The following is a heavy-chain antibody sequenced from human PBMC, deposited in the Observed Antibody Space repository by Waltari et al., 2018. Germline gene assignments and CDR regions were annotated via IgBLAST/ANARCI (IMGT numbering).Heavy chain of an antibody. CDR2: INHSGST. CDR1: GGSFSGYY. D-gene: IGHD3-10*01. J-gene: IGHJ6*02. CDR3: ARGHLYYYGSGSYPYPSSYGMDV. Sequence: QVQLQQWGAGLLKPSETLSLTCAVYGGSFSGYYWSWIRQPPGKGLEWIGEINHSGSTNYNPSLKSRVTISVDTSKNQFSLKLSSVTAADTAVYYCARGHLYYYGSGSYPYPSSYGMDVWGQGTTVTVSS. V-gene: IGHV4-34*01.